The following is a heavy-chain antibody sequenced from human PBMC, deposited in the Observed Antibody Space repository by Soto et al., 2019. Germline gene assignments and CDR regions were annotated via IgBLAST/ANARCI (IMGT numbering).Heavy chain of an antibody. CDR3: ARPRSKSSSGFDI. Sequence: EAQLAESGGGLVQPGGSLRLSCAASGFTFSSHWMHWVRQAPGQGPEGVARVNEDGSGGDYAESVKGRFTISRDNAKNTLYLEMNSLRVEDTAVYYCARPRSKSSSGFDIWGQGTMVTVSS. V-gene: IGHV3-74*01. CDR2: VNEDGSGG. CDR1: GFTFSSHW. J-gene: IGHJ3*02. D-gene: IGHD6-6*01.